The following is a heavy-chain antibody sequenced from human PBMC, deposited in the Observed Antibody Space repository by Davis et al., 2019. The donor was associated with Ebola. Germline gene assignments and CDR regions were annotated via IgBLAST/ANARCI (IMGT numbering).Heavy chain of an antibody. CDR3: AHRYNGSYFEH. CDR2: IYWDDDK. Sequence: SGPTLVQPTQTLTLTCSFSGFSLTTVGVGVGWIRQPPGKALEWLAVIYWDDDKRYSPSLQSRLSITKDTSTDQVVLTLTNVDPVDTGTYFCAHRYNGSYFEHWGQGALVTVSS. J-gene: IGHJ4*02. CDR1: GFSLTTVGVG. D-gene: IGHD1-26*01. V-gene: IGHV2-5*02.